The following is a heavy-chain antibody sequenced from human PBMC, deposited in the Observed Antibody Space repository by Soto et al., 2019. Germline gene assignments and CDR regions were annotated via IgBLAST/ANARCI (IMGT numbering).Heavy chain of an antibody. CDR2: FSGSGGST. CDR3: AKGRLRFLSGMDV. CDR1: GFTFSSYA. D-gene: IGHD3-3*01. Sequence: EVQLLESGGGLVQPGGSLRLSCAASGFTFSSYAMSWVRQAPGKGLEWVSAFSGSGGSTYYADSVKGRFTISRDNSKNTLYLQMNSLRAEDTAVYYCAKGRLRFLSGMDVWGQGTTVTVSS. J-gene: IGHJ6*02. V-gene: IGHV3-23*01.